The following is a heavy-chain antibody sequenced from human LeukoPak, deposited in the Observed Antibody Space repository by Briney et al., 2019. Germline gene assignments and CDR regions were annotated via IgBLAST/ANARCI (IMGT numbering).Heavy chain of an antibody. CDR3: AREPFYGDYDLDY. CDR2: ISSSSSYI. J-gene: IGHJ4*02. V-gene: IGHV3-21*01. D-gene: IGHD4-17*01. Sequence: GGSLRLSCAASGFTFSNYSMNWVRQAPGKGLEWVSSISSSSSYIYYADSVKGRFTISRDNAKNSLYLQMNSLRAEDTAVYYCAREPFYGDYDLDYWGQGTLVTVSS. CDR1: GFTFSNYS.